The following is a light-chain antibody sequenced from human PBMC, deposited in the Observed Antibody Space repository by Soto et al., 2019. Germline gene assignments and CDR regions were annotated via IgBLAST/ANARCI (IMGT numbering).Light chain of an antibody. Sequence: DIQMTQSPSSVSASVGDRVTITCRASRDINRWLAWYQQKPGKAPQLLIYAASTLQSGVPSRFSGSGSGTDFTLTISSLQPEDFATYYCQQANSFPPRYTFGQGTKLEIK. CDR2: AAS. CDR1: RDINRW. V-gene: IGKV1-12*01. CDR3: QQANSFPPRYT. J-gene: IGKJ2*01.